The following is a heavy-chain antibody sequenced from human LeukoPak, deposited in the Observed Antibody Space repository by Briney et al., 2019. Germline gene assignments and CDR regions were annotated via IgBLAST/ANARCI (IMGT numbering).Heavy chain of an antibody. CDR1: GFIVSSIH. CDR3: ARNRGSSWSLDY. D-gene: IGHD6-13*01. V-gene: IGHV3-53*01. CDR2: IYTGGST. J-gene: IGHJ4*02. Sequence: GGSLRLSCAASGFIVSSIHMSWVRQAPGKGLEWVSVIYTGGSTSYADSVKGPFTISRDNSKNTLYLQMNSLRAEDTAVYYCARNRGSSWSLDYWGQGALVTVSS.